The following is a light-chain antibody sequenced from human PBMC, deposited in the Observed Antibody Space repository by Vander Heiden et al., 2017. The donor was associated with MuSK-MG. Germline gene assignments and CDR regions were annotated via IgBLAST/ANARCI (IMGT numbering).Light chain of an antibody. Sequence: ETVMTQSPATLSVSPGERVTLSCRASQSVSTNLAWYQQKPGQAPRLLIYGASARANGIPARFSGGGSGTEFTLTISSLQPEDFAVYYCHQYDNWPPWTFGQGTRVXIK. CDR1: QSVSTN. CDR2: GAS. CDR3: HQYDNWPPWT. V-gene: IGKV3D-15*01. J-gene: IGKJ1*01.